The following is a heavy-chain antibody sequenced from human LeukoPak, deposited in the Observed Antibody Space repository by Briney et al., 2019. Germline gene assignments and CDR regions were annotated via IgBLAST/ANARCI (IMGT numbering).Heavy chain of an antibody. Sequence: HPGGSLRLSCAASGFTVSSDYMSWVRQAPGKGLEWVSVIYSGGSTYYADSVKGRFTISRDNSKNTLYLQMNSLRAEDAAVYFCAKAPVTSCRGAYCYPFDSWGQGTLVTVSS. CDR3: AKAPVTSCRGAYCYPFDS. V-gene: IGHV3-53*01. CDR1: GFTVSSDY. D-gene: IGHD2-21*01. J-gene: IGHJ4*02. CDR2: IYSGGST.